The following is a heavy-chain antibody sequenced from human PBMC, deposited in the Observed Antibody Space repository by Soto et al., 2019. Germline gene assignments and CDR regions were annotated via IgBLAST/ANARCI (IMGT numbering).Heavy chain of an antibody. CDR1: GFTFSSCG. CDR3: ARDFVARHFDY. Sequence: VGSLRLSCAASGFTFSSCGMHWVRQAPGKGLEWVAVIWYDGSNKYYADSVKGRFTISRDNSKNTLYLQMNSLRAEDTAVYYCARDFVARHFDYWGQGTLVTV. V-gene: IGHV3-33*01. CDR2: IWYDGSNK. J-gene: IGHJ4*02. D-gene: IGHD2-21*01.